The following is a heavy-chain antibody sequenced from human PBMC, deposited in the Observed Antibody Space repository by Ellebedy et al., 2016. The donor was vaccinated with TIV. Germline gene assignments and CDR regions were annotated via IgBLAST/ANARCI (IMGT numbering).Heavy chain of an antibody. V-gene: IGHV3-11*06. CDR2: ISSSGSYI. J-gene: IGHJ4*02. CDR3: ARGSYDILAGSMHYPFDH. Sequence: GESLKIPXNASGFTFSDYYMSWVRQAPGKEMELISVISSSGSYIKYADSVWGRFTISRDNAKNSLFLQMNTRRDDDTAIYYCARGSYDILAGSMHYPFDHWGPGTLVSVSS. CDR1: GFTFSDYY. D-gene: IGHD3-9*01.